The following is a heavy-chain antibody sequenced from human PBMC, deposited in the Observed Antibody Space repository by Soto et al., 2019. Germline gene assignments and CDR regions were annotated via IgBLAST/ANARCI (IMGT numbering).Heavy chain of an antibody. Sequence: KPSETLSLTCTVSGGSISSKSFYWGWIRQPPAKGLEWIGSIHYSGATHNNPSLKSRVTISVDTSKNKFSLKLNSVTAADTAVYYCARSLEGGSESYYNRGFDSWGLGTLVTVSS. D-gene: IGHD3-10*01. CDR1: GGSISSKSFY. CDR3: ARSLEGGSESYYNRGFDS. J-gene: IGHJ4*02. V-gene: IGHV4-39*01. CDR2: IHYSGAT.